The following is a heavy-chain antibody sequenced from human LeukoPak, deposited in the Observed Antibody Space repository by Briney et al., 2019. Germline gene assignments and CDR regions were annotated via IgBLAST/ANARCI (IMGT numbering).Heavy chain of an antibody. CDR2: INPNSGGT. V-gene: IGHV1-2*04. Sequence: ASVTVSCKASGYTFTGYYMHWVRQAPGQGLEWMGWINPNSGGTNYAQKFQGWVTMTRDTSISTAYMELSRLRSDDTAVYYCARERIAAAGQFDPWGQGTLVTVSS. J-gene: IGHJ5*02. CDR3: ARERIAAAGQFDP. CDR1: GYTFTGYY. D-gene: IGHD6-13*01.